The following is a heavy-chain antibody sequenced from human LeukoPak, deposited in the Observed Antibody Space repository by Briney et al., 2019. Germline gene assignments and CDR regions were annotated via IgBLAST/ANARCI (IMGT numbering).Heavy chain of an antibody. Sequence: ASVKVSCKLSGDTLTELSMHRGRQAPGKGLEWMGGFDLEDGETIYAQKFRGRVTMTEDPSTDTAYMELSSLRSEDTAVYYCATNSGGRSGYYYYWGQGTLVTVSS. J-gene: IGHJ4*02. CDR3: ATNSGGRSGYYYY. CDR2: FDLEDGET. CDR1: GDTLTELS. V-gene: IGHV1-24*01. D-gene: IGHD3-22*01.